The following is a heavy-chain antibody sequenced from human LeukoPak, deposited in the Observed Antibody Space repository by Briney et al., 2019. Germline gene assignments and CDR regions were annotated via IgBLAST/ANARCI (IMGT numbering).Heavy chain of an antibody. CDR1: GFTFSSYS. CDR3: ARLGLGDWYFDL. D-gene: IGHD3/OR15-3a*01. J-gene: IGHJ2*01. CDR2: IYYSGST. V-gene: IGHV4-59*08. Sequence: GSLRLSCAASGFTFSSYSVNWVRQAPGKGLEWIGYIYYSGSTNYNPSLKSRVTISVDTSKNQFSLKLSSVTAADTAVYYCARLGLGDWYFDLWGRGTLVTVSS.